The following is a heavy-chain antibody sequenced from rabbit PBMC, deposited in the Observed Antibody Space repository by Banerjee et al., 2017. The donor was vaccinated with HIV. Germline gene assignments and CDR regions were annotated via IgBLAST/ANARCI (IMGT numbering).Heavy chain of an antibody. V-gene: IGHV1S45*01. CDR1: GFDFSSNA. CDR2: IYTGSWGSP. CDR3: ARAGDYDYTYGYAGYPM. J-gene: IGHJ3*01. Sequence: QEQLVESGGGLVQPGGSLKLSCKASGFDFSSNAMCWVRQAPGKGLEWIACIYTGSWGSPYYASWAEGRFTISKTSSTTATLQMTSLTAADTATYFCARAGDYDYTYGYAGYPMWGQGTLVTVS. D-gene: IGHD6-1*01.